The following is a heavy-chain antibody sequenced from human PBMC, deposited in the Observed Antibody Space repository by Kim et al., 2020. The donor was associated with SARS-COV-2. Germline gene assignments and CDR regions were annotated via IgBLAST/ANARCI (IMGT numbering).Heavy chain of an antibody. J-gene: IGHJ4*02. Sequence: GGSLRLSCAASGFTFSSYAMSWVRQAPGKGLEWVSAISGSGGSTYYADSVKGRFTISRDNSKNTLYLQMNSLRAEDTAVYYCAKDPTFSYYYGSWVDYWGQGTLVTVSS. V-gene: IGHV3-23*01. CDR3: AKDPTFSYYYGSWVDY. D-gene: IGHD3-10*01. CDR1: GFTFSSYA. CDR2: ISGSGGST.